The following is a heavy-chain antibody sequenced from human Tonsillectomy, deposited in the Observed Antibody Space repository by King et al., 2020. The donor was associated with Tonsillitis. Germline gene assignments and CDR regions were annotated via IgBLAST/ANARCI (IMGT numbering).Heavy chain of an antibody. CDR1: GFTFSSYA. CDR2: ISGSGGST. D-gene: IGHD2-15*01. V-gene: IGHV3-23*04. CDR3: AKDFGYCSGGSCSEFDY. Sequence: VQLVESGGGLVQPGGSLRLSCAASGFTFSSYAMSWVRQAPGKGLEWVSAISGSGGSTYYADSVKGRFTISRDNSKNTLYLQMNSLRAEATAVYYCAKDFGYCSGGSCSEFDYWGQGTLVTVSS. J-gene: IGHJ4*02.